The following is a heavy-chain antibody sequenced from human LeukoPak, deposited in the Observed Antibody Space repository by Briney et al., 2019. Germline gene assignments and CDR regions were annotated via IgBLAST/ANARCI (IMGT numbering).Heavy chain of an antibody. V-gene: IGHV3-49*03. J-gene: IGHJ4*02. CDR3: TIEDCTNGVCYTLFDY. D-gene: IGHD2-8*01. CDR2: IRSKAYGGTT. Sequence: PGRSLRLSCTASGFTFGDYAMSWFRQARGQGLEWVGFIRSKAYGGTTEYDASVQGRFTISRDDSKSIAYLQMNSLKTEDTAVYYCTIEDCTNGVCYTLFDYWGQGTLVTVSS. CDR1: GFTFGDYA.